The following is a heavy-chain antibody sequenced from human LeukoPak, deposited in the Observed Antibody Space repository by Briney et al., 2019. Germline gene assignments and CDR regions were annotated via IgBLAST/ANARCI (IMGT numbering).Heavy chain of an antibody. V-gene: IGHV1-69*06. J-gene: IGHJ6*03. CDR2: IIPVFGTA. Sequence: GASVKVSCKASGYTFTSYGISWVRQAPGQGLEWMGRIIPVFGTANYAQKFQERVTITADIVSNTAYLEVTSLTSDDTAVYFCAKQGAARQDYYMDVWGNGTTVTVSS. CDR3: AKQGAARQDYYMDV. D-gene: IGHD5-18*01. CDR1: GYTFTSYG.